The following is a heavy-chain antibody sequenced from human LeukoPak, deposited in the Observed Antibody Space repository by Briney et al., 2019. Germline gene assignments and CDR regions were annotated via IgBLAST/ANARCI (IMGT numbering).Heavy chain of an antibody. CDR1: GDSVSSNSAS. V-gene: IGHV6-1*01. CDR3: ARMRSGRFDF. J-gene: IGHJ4*02. CDR2: TYYNSKWYS. D-gene: IGHD1-1*01. Sequence: SQTLSLTCAIPGDSVSSNSASWNWIRQSPSRGLEWLGRTYYNSKWYSYYAVSVQSRLSIRGDTSKNQFSLHLNSVTPEDTAVYYCARMRSGRFDFWGQGTLVTVSS.